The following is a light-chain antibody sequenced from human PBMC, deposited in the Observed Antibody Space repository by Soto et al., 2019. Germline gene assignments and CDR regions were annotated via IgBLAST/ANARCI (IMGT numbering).Light chain of an antibody. CDR1: QSVGGSS. V-gene: IGKV3-20*01. Sequence: ETVLTQSPGTLSLSPGERATLSCRASQSVGGSSLAWYQQRPGQAPRLLIYHTSNRATGIPDRFSGSGSGTDFTLTISRLEPEDFAVYYCQQYNSSPRTFGQGTKVDIK. CDR2: HTS. CDR3: QQYNSSPRT. J-gene: IGKJ1*01.